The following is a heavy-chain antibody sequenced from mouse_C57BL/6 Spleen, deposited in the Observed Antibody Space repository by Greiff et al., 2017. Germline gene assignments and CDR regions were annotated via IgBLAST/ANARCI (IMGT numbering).Heavy chain of an antibody. J-gene: IGHJ3*01. CDR3: ARSAQAKGAWFAY. CDR1: GYTFTSYW. CDR2: INPSNGGT. Sequence: VQLQQPGTELVKPGASVKLSCKASGYTFTSYWMHWVKQRPGQGLEWIGNINPSNGGTNYNEKFKSKATLTVDKSSSTAYMQLSSLTSEDSAVYYCARSAQAKGAWFAYWGQGTLVTVSA. D-gene: IGHD3-2*02. V-gene: IGHV1-53*01.